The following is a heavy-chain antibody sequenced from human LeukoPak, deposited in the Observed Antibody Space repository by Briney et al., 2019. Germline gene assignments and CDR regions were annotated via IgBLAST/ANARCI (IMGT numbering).Heavy chain of an antibody. D-gene: IGHD6-6*01. V-gene: IGHV4-39*07. CDR2: IYYSGST. Sequence: GSLRLSCAASEFSVGSNYMTWVRQAPGKGLEWIGSIYYSGSTYYNPSLKSRVTISVDTSKNQFSLKLSSVTAADTAVYYCARDMRQLVLDYWGQGTLVTVSS. CDR1: EFSVGSNY. CDR3: ARDMRQLVLDY. J-gene: IGHJ4*02.